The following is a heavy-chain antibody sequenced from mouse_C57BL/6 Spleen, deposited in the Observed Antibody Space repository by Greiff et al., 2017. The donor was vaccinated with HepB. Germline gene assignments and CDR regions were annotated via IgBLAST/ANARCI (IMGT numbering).Heavy chain of an antibody. Sequence: QVQLQQPGAELVRPGSSVKLSCKASGYTFTSYWMDWVKQRPGQGLEWIGNIYPSDSETHYNQKFKDKATLNVDKSSSTAYMQLSSLTSEDSAVYYCARSPAPPGDGGFDYWGQGTTLTVSS. V-gene: IGHV1-61*01. CDR3: ARSPAPPGDGGFDY. D-gene: IGHD3-3*01. J-gene: IGHJ2*01. CDR2: IYPSDSET. CDR1: GYTFTSYW.